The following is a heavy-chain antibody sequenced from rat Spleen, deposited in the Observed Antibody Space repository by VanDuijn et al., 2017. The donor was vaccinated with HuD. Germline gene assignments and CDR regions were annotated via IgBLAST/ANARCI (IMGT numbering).Heavy chain of an antibody. CDR3: AWSYYGSSY. J-gene: IGHJ2*01. D-gene: IGHD1-6*01. V-gene: IGHV6-6*01. Sequence: EVQVLESGGGLVQPGNSLKLSCAISGFTVSNAWMYWYRQFPEKRLEWVARIKAKSKNYATDYTESVKGRFTISRDDSKSSIYLQMNNLKEEDTAIYYCAWSYYGSSYWGQGVMVTVSS. CDR2: IKAKSKNYAT. CDR1: GFTVSNAW.